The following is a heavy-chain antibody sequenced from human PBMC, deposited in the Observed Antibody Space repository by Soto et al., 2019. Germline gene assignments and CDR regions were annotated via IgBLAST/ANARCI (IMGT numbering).Heavy chain of an antibody. D-gene: IGHD2-2*01. CDR2: IIPIFGTA. CDR1: VCTFSSYA. V-gene: IGHV1-69*13. Sequence: SVQVSCLASVCTFSSYAISWVRQAPGQGLEWMGGIIPIFGTANYAQKFQGRVTITADESTSTAYMELSSLRSEDTAVYYCGRTEVVPAARGTDNWFDPWGQGALVTVSS. J-gene: IGHJ5*02. CDR3: GRTEVVPAARGTDNWFDP.